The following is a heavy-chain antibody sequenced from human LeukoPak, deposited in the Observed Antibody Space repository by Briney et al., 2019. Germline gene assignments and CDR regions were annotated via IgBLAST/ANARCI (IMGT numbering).Heavy chain of an antibody. CDR1: VGSFIGYY. V-gene: IGHV4-34*01. D-gene: IGHD4-17*01. CDR2: INHSGST. CDR3: ASHDYGDTHNLDYFDY. J-gene: IGHJ4*02. Sequence: SGTLSLTCAVYVGSFIGYYWSSIRQPPGKGLEWIGEINHSGSTNYNPSLKSRVTISVDTAKNQFSLKLSSVTAADTAVYYCASHDYGDTHNLDYFDYWGQGTLVTVSS.